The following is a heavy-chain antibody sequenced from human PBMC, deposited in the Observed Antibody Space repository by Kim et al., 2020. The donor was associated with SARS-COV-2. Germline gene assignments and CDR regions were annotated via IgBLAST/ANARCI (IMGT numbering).Heavy chain of an antibody. V-gene: IGHV5-51*01. Sequence: TRYSPSFQGQVTISADKSISTAYLQWSSLKASDTAMYYCARLQRDPQADYWGQGTLVTVSS. CDR3: ARLQRDPQADY. D-gene: IGHD1-1*01. J-gene: IGHJ4*02. CDR2: T.